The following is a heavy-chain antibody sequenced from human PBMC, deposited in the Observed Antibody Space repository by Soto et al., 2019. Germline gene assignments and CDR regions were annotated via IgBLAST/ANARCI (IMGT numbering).Heavy chain of an antibody. CDR1: GGTFSGYA. CDR3: GREPRRITGTTSSEDFQH. CDR2: IIPILGIT. D-gene: IGHD1-20*01. V-gene: IGHV1-69*01. J-gene: IGHJ1*01. Sequence: QAQLMQSGAEVKKPGSSVKVSCKASGGTFSGYAISWVRQAPGKGLEWMGGIIPILGITNYAQKFQGRITIAADESTGTAYVDLRSLRSEDTAVYYCGREPRRITGTTSSEDFQHWGQGTVVSVSS.